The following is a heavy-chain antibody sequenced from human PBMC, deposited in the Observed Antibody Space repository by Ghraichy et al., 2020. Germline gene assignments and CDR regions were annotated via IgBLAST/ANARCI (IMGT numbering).Heavy chain of an antibody. V-gene: IGHV3-21*01. D-gene: IGHD1-7*01. CDR1: SFTFSNYT. CDR2: MASSSPYI. CDR3: TRGRTIPWTNWYYAAVYAMAV. Sequence: GGSLRLSCAASSFTFSNYTMTWVRQAPGKGLEWVASMASSSPYIYYTDSVRGRFTISRDNAKNSLFLKMNSLRDEDTAVYYCTRGRTIPWTNWYYAAVYAMAVSRRGTPVTVSS. J-gene: IGHJ6*02.